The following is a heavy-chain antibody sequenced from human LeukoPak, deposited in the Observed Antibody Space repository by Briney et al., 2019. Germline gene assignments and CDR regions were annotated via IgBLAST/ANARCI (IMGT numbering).Heavy chain of an antibody. Sequence: ASVKVSCKASGYTFTSYGISWVRQAPGQGLEWMGWIRAYNGNTNYAQKLQGRVTMTTDTSTSTAYMELRSLRSDDTAVYYCARDQVVGEINAEYFQHLGQGTLVTVSS. V-gene: IGHV1-18*01. CDR1: GYTFTSYG. J-gene: IGHJ1*01. CDR3: ARDQVVGEINAEYFQH. CDR2: IRAYNGNT. D-gene: IGHD1-26*01.